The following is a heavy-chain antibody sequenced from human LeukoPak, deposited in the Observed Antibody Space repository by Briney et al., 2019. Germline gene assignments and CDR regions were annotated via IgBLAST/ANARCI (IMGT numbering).Heavy chain of an antibody. J-gene: IGHJ4*02. D-gene: IGHD6-13*01. CDR2: IRSKADSYAT. CDR3: TSGISRSTNSDY. CDR1: GFTFSGSA. V-gene: IGHV3-73*01. Sequence: GGSLRLSCAASGFTFSGSAMHWVRQASGKGLEWVGRIRSKADSYATAYAPSVKGRFTISRDDSKNTASLQMNSLKTEDTAVYYCTSGISRSTNSDYWGQGTLVTVSS.